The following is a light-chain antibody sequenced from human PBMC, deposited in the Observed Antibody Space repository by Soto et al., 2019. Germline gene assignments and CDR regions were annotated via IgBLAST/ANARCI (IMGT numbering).Light chain of an antibody. V-gene: IGKV1-5*03. CDR1: QSISSW. CDR3: QQYNSYSRT. J-gene: IGKJ5*01. Sequence: DIQMTQSPSTLSSSVGDRVTITCRASQSISSWLAWYQQKPGKAPKLLIYKASSLESGVPSRFSGIGSGTECTLTISSLKHDDGATYDCQQYNSYSRTFGQGTRLEIK. CDR2: KAS.